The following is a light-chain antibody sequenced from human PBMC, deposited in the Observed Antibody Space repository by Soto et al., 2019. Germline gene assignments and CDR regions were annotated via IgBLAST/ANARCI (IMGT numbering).Light chain of an antibody. CDR2: GAS. V-gene: IGKV3-20*01. J-gene: IGKJ5*01. CDR1: QSVSSNY. Sequence: EIVLTQSPGTLSLSPGEGATLSCRASQSVSSNYLAWYQQKPGQAPRLLIYGASSRATGIPDRFSGSESGTDFTLTISRLEPEDFAVYYCQQYGSAPHTFGQGTRLEIK. CDR3: QQYGSAPHT.